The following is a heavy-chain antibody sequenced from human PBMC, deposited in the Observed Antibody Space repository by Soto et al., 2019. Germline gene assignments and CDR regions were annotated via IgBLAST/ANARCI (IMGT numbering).Heavy chain of an antibody. J-gene: IGHJ4*02. CDR2: IKSKTDGGTT. CDR1: GFTFSNAW. D-gene: IGHD1-7*01. CDR3: TTMSDNWNYPIIDY. Sequence: GGSLRLSCAASGFTFSNAWMSWVRQAPGKGLEWVGRIKSKTDGGTTDYAAPVKGRFTISRDDSKNTLYLQMNSLKTEDTAVYYCTTMSDNWNYPIIDYWGQGTLVTVSS. V-gene: IGHV3-15*01.